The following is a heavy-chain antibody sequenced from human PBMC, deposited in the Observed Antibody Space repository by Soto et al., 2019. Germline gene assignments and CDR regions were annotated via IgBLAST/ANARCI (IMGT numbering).Heavy chain of an antibody. D-gene: IGHD2-8*01. Sequence: SCIACGFSYGDYAMSWVRAATGKGLEWVGLIRGKAYGGTTEYAASVKGRFTISRDDSKSIAYLQMNSLKTEDTAVYYCTAGKLYPSLDFDYWGQGTLVTVSS. J-gene: IGHJ4*02. CDR1: GFSYGDYA. CDR2: IRGKAYGGTT. V-gene: IGHV3-49*04. CDR3: TAGKLYPSLDFDY.